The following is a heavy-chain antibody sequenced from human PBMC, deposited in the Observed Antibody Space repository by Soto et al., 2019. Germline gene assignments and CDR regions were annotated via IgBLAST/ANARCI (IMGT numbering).Heavy chain of an antibody. J-gene: IGHJ6*02. Sequence: SETLSLTCTVSGGSISSGDYYWSWIRQPPGKGLEWIGYIYYSGSTYYNPSLKSRVTISVDTSKNQFSLKLSSVTAADTAVYYCARDVATMVRGVITYYYYYGMDVWGQGTTVTVSS. V-gene: IGHV4-30-4*01. CDR1: GGSISSGDYY. CDR2: IYYSGST. D-gene: IGHD3-10*01. CDR3: ARDVATMVRGVITYYYYYGMDV.